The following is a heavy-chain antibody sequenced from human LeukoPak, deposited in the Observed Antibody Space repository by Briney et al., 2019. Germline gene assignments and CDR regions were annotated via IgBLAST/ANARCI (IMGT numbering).Heavy chain of an antibody. CDR1: GFTVSSNY. CDR2: IYSGGST. Sequence: GGSLRLSCAASGFTVSSNYMSWVRQAPGKGLEWVSVIYSGGSTYYADSVKGRFTISRDNSKNTLYLQMNSLRAEDTAVYYCARASRPGGGSGSYYRGYYFDYWGQGTLVTVSS. V-gene: IGHV3-66*01. CDR3: ARASRPGGGSGSYYRGYYFDY. J-gene: IGHJ4*02. D-gene: IGHD3-10*01.